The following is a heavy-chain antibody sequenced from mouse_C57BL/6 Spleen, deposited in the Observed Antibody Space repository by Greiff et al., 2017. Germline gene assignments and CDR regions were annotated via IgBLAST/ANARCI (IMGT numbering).Heavy chain of an antibody. CDR3: ARTVYYGSSPFAY. CDR2: INPNNGGT. J-gene: IGHJ3*01. D-gene: IGHD1-1*01. V-gene: IGHV1-22*01. Sequence: EVQLQQSGPELVKPGASVKMSCKASGYTFTDYNMHWVKQSHGKSLEWIGYINPNNGGTSYNQKFKGNATLTVNKSSSTAYMELRSLTSEDSAVYYCARTVYYGSSPFAYWGQGTLVTVSA. CDR1: GYTFTDYN.